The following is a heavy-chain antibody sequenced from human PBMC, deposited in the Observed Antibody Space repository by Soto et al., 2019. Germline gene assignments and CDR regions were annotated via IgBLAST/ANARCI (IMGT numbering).Heavy chain of an antibody. CDR1: GFPFSSDW. CDR2: INSDSSTT. CDR3: ASGGEIDY. V-gene: IGHV3-74*01. J-gene: IGHJ4*02. Sequence: EVQLVESGGALVQPGASLRVSCAASGFPFSSDWVHWVRQAPGKGLVWVSSINSDSSTTNYAGSVKGRFTISRDNAKNMLYLQMNSLGAEDTAVYYCASGGEIDYWGQGTLVIVSS. D-gene: IGHD3-16*01.